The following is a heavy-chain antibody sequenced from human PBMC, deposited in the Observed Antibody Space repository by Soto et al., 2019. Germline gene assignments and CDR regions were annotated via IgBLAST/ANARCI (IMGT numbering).Heavy chain of an antibody. J-gene: IGHJ5*02. V-gene: IGHV4-39*01. Sequence: SETLSLTCTVSGGSISSSGYFWGWIRQPPGKGLEWIGCIYYSGSTYYNPSLKSRVTVSVDTSKNQFSLKLSSVTAADTAVYYCAPHPSNFWFDPWGQGTLVTVSS. CDR2: IYYSGST. D-gene: IGHD4-4*01. CDR3: APHPSNFWFDP. CDR1: GGSISSSGYF.